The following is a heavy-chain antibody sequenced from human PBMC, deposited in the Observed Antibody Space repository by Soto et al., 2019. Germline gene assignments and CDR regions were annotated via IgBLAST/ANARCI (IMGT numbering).Heavy chain of an antibody. CDR2: MNPNSGNT. V-gene: IGHV1-8*01. J-gene: IGHJ6*02. CDR3: AIGYCSGGSCYSYYYYGMDV. Sequence: ASVKVSCKASGYTFTSYDINWVRQATGQGLEWMGWMNPNSGNTGYAQKFQGRVTMTRNTSISTAYMELSSLRSEDTAVYYCAIGYCSGGSCYSYYYYGMDVWGQGTTVTVSS. CDR1: GYTFTSYD. D-gene: IGHD2-15*01.